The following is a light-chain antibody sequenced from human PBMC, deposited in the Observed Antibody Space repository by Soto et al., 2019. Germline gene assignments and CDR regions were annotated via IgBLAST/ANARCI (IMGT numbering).Light chain of an antibody. V-gene: IGLV2-14*03. J-gene: IGLJ1*01. Sequence: QSALTQAASVSGSPGQSITISCTGTSSDVGGYNSVSWYQQHPGKAPKLMIYEVSNRPSGVSNRFSGSKSGNTASLTISGLQAEDESDYYCSSYRSSSTPYYVFGTGTKVTVL. CDR3: SSYRSSSTPYYV. CDR1: SSDVGGYNS. CDR2: EVS.